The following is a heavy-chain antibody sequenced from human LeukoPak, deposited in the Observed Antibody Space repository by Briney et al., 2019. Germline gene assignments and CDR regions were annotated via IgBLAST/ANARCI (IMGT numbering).Heavy chain of an antibody. D-gene: IGHD6-13*01. CDR1: GGSLSSYY. CDR2: IYYSGST. Sequence: SETLSLTCTVSGGSLSSYYWSWIRQPPGKGLEWIGYIYYSGSTNYNPTLKSRVTISVDTSKNQFSLKLSAVTAADTAVYYCARGNVAAGWFDPWGQGTLVTVSS. V-gene: IGHV4-59*01. J-gene: IGHJ5*02. CDR3: ARGNVAAGWFDP.